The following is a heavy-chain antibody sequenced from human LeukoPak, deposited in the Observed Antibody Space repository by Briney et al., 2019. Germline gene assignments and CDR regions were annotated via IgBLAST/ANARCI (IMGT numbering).Heavy chain of an antibody. J-gene: IGHJ2*01. Sequence: GGSLRLSCAASGFTFSSYAMSWVRQAPGKGLEWVSAISGSGGSTYYADSVKGRFTISRDNSKNTLYLQMNSLRAEDTAVYYCAKEGHSSSWTNWYFDLWGRGTLVTVSS. CDR3: AKEGHSSSWTNWYFDL. CDR1: GFTFSSYA. CDR2: ISGSGGST. D-gene: IGHD6-13*01. V-gene: IGHV3-23*01.